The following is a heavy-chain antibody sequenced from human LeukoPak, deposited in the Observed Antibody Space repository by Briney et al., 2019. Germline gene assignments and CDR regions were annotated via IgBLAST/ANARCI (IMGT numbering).Heavy chain of an antibody. D-gene: IGHD6-13*01. J-gene: IGHJ4*02. CDR1: GFTFSSYW. V-gene: IGHV3-7*04. Sequence: PGGSLRLSCAASGFTFSSYWMSWVRQAPGKGLEWVANIKQDGSEKYYVDSVKGRFTISRDNAKNSLYLQMNSLRAEDTAVYYCARDVRSAAGTEYYLDYWGQGTLVTVSS. CDR3: ARDVRSAAGTEYYLDY. CDR2: IKQDGSEK.